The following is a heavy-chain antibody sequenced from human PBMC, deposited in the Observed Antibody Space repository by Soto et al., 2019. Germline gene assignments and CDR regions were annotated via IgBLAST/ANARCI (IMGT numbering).Heavy chain of an antibody. CDR2: INPNSGGT. Sequence: ASVKVSCKASGYTFTGYYMHWVRQAPGQGREWMGWINPNSGGTNYAQKFQGRVTMTRDTSISTAYMELSRLRSDDTAVYYCARDVLRFLEWSLGGMDVWGQGTTVTVSS. CDR1: GYTFTGYY. V-gene: IGHV1-2*02. J-gene: IGHJ6*02. CDR3: ARDVLRFLEWSLGGMDV. D-gene: IGHD3-3*01.